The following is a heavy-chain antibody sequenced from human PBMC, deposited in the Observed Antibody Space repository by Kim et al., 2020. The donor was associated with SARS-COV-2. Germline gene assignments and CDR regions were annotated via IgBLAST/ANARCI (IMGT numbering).Heavy chain of an antibody. CDR3: ARHIWGVGASL. V-gene: IGHV4-59*08. Sequence: SETLSLTCTVSGGSISSYNWGWFRQPPGKGLEWVGGGQYSGNTRNNPPLMSRLNITLDTTKNQFSLQLNSATAADTAIYFCARHIWGVGASLWGQGTLVTVSS. CDR1: GGSISSYN. D-gene: IGHD3-16*01. J-gene: IGHJ4*02. CDR2: GQYSGNT.